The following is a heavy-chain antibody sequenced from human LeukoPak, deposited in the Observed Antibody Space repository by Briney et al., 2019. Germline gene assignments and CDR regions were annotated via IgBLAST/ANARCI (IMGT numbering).Heavy chain of an antibody. CDR1: GFTFSSYA. J-gene: IGHJ4*02. CDR3: ANCPYYDILTGYWPSYYFDY. D-gene: IGHD3-9*01. V-gene: IGHV3-23*01. Sequence: SGGSLRLSCAASGFTFSSYAMSWVRQAPGKGLEWVSAISGSGGSTYYADSVKGRFTISRDNSKNTLYLQMNSLRAEDTAVYYCANCPYYDILTGYWPSYYFDYWGQGTLVTVSS. CDR2: ISGSGGST.